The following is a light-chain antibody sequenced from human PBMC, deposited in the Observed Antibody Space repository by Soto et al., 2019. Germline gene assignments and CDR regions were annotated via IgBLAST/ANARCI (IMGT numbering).Light chain of an antibody. CDR2: GAS. J-gene: IGKJ2*01. CDR1: QSVSRSY. V-gene: IGKV3-15*01. CDR3: QQYNNWPPYT. Sequence: EIVLTQSPGTLSLSPGEIATLSCRASQSVSRSYLAWYQQKPGQAPRLLIYGASTRATGIPARFSGSGSETEFTLTISSLQSEDFAVYYCQQYNNWPPYTFGQGTKVDI.